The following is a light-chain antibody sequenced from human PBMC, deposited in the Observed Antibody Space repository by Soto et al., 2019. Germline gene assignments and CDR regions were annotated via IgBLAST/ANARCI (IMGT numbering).Light chain of an antibody. Sequence: QSVLTQPPSVSGAPGQRVTISCTGSSSNIGAGYDVHWYQQLPGTAPKLLIYGNSNRPSGVPDRFSGSKSGTSASLAITGLQAEDEADYYCQSYDSSLFYVFGTGTKSPS. CDR3: QSYDSSLFYV. CDR1: SSNIGAGYD. J-gene: IGLJ1*01. CDR2: GNS. V-gene: IGLV1-40*01.